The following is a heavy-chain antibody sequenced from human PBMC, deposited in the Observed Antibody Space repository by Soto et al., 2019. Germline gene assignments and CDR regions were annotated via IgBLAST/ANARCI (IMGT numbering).Heavy chain of an antibody. V-gene: IGHV3-15*05. D-gene: IGHD2-8*01. J-gene: IGHJ4*02. Sequence: EVQLVEPGGGLVKPGGSLRLSCEASGFTFSNEWMSWVRQAPGKGLEWVGRIKRKTDGETTDYAEPVKGRFTVSRDDSRNTLYLQMRSLRTEDTGVYFCAMVGSKSEVYWGQGTLVTVSS. CDR2: IKRKTDGETT. CDR1: GFTFSNEW. CDR3: AMVGSKSEVY.